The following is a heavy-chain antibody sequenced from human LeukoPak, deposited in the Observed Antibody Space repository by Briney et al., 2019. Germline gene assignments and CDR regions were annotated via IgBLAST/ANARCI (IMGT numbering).Heavy chain of an antibody. V-gene: IGHV3-30*04. J-gene: IGHJ4*02. Sequence: PGGSLRLSCAASGFTFSSYAMHWVRQAPGKGLEWVAFISYDGSSKYYADSVKGRLSISRDNSKNTLYLQMNSLRAEDTAVYYCARGPYLIADYYFDYWGQGTLVTVSS. D-gene: IGHD6-13*01. CDR3: ARGPYLIADYYFDY. CDR1: GFTFSSYA. CDR2: ISYDGSSK.